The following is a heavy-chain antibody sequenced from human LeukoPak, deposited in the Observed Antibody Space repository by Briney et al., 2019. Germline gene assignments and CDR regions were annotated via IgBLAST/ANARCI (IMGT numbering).Heavy chain of an antibody. CDR2: IKQDGSEK. D-gene: IGHD2-21*01. CDR1: GFTFSSYS. Sequence: GGSLRLSCAASGFTFSSYSMNWVRQAPGKGLEWVANIKQDGSEKYYVDSVKGRFTISKDNAKNSLYLQMNSLRVEDTAVYHCARVVFPSRVSDYWGQGTLVTVSS. V-gene: IGHV3-7*01. CDR3: ARVVFPSRVSDY. J-gene: IGHJ4*02.